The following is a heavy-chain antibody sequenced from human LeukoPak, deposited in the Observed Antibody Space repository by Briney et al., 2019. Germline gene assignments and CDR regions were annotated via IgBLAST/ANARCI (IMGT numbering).Heavy chain of an antibody. CDR1: GFTFSAYA. D-gene: IGHD3-22*01. Sequence: GGSLRLSCAASGFTFSAYAMSWVRHAPGKGLKWVSGMSGNGGTTYYADSVKGRFTISRDNSKNTLYLQMNNLRAEDTAVYYCARRDYYDSSGYSPLFDYWGQGTLVTVSS. CDR2: MSGNGGTT. V-gene: IGHV3-23*01. J-gene: IGHJ4*02. CDR3: ARRDYYDSSGYSPLFDY.